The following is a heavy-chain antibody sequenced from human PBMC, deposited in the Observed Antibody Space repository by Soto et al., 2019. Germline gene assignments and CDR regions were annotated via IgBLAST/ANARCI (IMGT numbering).Heavy chain of an antibody. D-gene: IGHD3-3*01. Sequence: SETLSLTCTVSGGSISSGGYYWSWIRQPPGKGLEWIGEINHSGSTNYNPSLKSRVTISVDTSKNQFSLKLSSVTAADTAVYYCARGRRTIFGVVIIGPYGMDVWGQGTTVTVSS. CDR1: GGSISSGGYY. J-gene: IGHJ6*02. V-gene: IGHV4-39*07. CDR2: INHSGST. CDR3: ARGRRTIFGVVIIGPYGMDV.